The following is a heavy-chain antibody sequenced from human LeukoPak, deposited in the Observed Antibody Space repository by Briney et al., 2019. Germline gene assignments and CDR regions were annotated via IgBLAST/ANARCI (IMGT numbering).Heavy chain of an antibody. V-gene: IGHV6-1*01. CDR2: TYYMSKWYN. Sequence: SQTLSLTCAISGDTVSSNSVAWHWIRQSPPRGLEWLGRTYYMSKWYNDYAVSVGSRIAINADTSKNQFSLQLNSVTPEDTAVYYCARAILTGDDAFDIWGQGTMVTVSS. CDR1: GDTVSSNSVA. J-gene: IGHJ3*02. CDR3: ARAILTGDDAFDI. D-gene: IGHD7-27*01.